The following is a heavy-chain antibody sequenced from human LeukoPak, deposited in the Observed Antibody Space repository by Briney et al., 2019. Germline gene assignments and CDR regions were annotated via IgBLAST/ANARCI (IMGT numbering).Heavy chain of an antibody. CDR2: ISGDGNFK. CDR3: TATPWGGAAAIFDY. Sequence: GGSLRLSCAASRFTLNTYWIHWVRQTPQTGLEWVAGISGDGNFKRNADSVRGRLTIFTDNAKSTVPLQVSSLRAEDTAVYYCTATPWGGAAAIFDYWGQGILVTVSS. J-gene: IGHJ4*02. V-gene: IGHV3-74*01. CDR1: RFTLNTYW. D-gene: IGHD6-25*01.